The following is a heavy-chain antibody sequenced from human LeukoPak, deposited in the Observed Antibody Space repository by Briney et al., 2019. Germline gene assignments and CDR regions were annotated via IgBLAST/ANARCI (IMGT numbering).Heavy chain of an antibody. CDR3: ARDPPQDYDILTGYYNSAFDI. D-gene: IGHD3-9*01. CDR2: IWYDGSIK. Sequence: GRSLRLSCAASGFTFSSYGMHWVRQAPGKGLEWVAVIWYDGSIKYYADSVKGRFTISRDNSKNTLYLQMNSLRAEDTAVYYCARDPPQDYDILTGYYNSAFDIWGQGTMVTVSS. J-gene: IGHJ3*02. V-gene: IGHV3-33*01. CDR1: GFTFSSYG.